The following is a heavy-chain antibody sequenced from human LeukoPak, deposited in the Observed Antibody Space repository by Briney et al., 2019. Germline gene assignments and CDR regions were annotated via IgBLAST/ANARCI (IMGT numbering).Heavy chain of an antibody. J-gene: IGHJ6*03. CDR1: GYTFASYG. V-gene: IGHV1-18*01. CDR2: ISAYNGNT. D-gene: IGHD6-6*01. Sequence: GASVKVSCKASGYTFASYGISWVRQAPGQGLEWMGWISAYNGNTNYAQKLQGRVTMTTDTSTSTAYMELRSLRSDDTAVYYCARGSGSSNYYYYYYMDVWGKGTTVTVSS. CDR3: ARGSGSSNYYYYYYMDV.